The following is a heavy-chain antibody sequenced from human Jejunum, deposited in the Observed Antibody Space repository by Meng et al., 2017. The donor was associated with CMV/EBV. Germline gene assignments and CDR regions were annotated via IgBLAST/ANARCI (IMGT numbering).Heavy chain of an antibody. CDR2: IYHSGRT. CDR3: TTLYGDSIS. J-gene: IGHJ4*02. V-gene: IGHV4-4*02. Sequence: QVQLQRWGPGLVKRAGTLSLTCDVSGGSIRNDQWWGWVRQAPGKGLEWIGEIYHSGRTNYNPSVKSRVSMSVDKSQNHFSLRLSSVTAADTAVYYCTTLYGDSISWGQGTLVTVSS. D-gene: IGHD4-17*01. CDR1: GGSIRNDQW.